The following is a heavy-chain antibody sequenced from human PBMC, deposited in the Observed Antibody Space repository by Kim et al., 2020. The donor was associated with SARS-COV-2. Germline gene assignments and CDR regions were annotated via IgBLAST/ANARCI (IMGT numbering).Heavy chain of an antibody. CDR2: FFYSGST. D-gene: IGHD5-18*01. CDR1: GGSISSGDYY. V-gene: IGHV4-31*03. Sequence: SETLSLTCIVSGGSISSGDYYWGWIRQHPGKGLEWIGDFFYSGSTYYNPSLKSRSTISVDTSKNQFSLKLASVTAADTAVYFCARDQGYNYGAFDSWGQGTQVTVSS. J-gene: IGHJ4*02. CDR3: ARDQGYNYGAFDS.